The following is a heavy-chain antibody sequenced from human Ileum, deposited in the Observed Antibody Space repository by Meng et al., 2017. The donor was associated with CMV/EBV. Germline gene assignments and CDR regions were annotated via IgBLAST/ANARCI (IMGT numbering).Heavy chain of an antibody. Sequence: GESLKISCAASGFTFRSYWMTWVRQAPGKGLQWVANIKPDGSEKYYADSLKGRFTIFRDNAENSLYLQMNSLRVDDTAVYYCARPGGFAGAGSEWGQGTRVTGSS. CDR1: GFTFRSYW. CDR3: ARPGGFAGAGSE. CDR2: IKPDGSEK. V-gene: IGHV3-7*01. J-gene: IGHJ4*02. D-gene: IGHD6-13*01.